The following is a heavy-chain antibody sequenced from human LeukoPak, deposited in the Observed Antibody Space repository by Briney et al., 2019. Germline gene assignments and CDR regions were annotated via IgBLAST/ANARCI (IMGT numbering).Heavy chain of an antibody. CDR2: INHSGST. V-gene: IGHV4-34*01. Sequence: PSETLSLTCAVYGGSFSGYYWSWIRQPPGRGLEWTGEINHSGSTNYNPSLKSRVTISVDTSKNQFSLKLSSVTAADTAVYYCARARRYSPIDYWGQGTLVTVSS. J-gene: IGHJ4*02. D-gene: IGHD4-11*01. CDR1: GGSFSGYY. CDR3: ARARRYSPIDY.